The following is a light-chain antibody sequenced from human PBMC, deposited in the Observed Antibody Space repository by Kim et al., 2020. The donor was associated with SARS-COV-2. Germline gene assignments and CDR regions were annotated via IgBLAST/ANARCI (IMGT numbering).Light chain of an antibody. CDR3: QVWDSSSDHPV. CDR1: NIGSKS. J-gene: IGLJ3*02. Sequence: SYELTQPPSVSVAPGKTARITCGGNNIGSKSVHWYQQKPGQAPVLVIYYDSDRPSGIPERFSGSNSGNTATLTISRVEAGDEADYYCQVWDSSSDHPVFGGAIQLAIL. V-gene: IGLV3-21*04. CDR2: YDS.